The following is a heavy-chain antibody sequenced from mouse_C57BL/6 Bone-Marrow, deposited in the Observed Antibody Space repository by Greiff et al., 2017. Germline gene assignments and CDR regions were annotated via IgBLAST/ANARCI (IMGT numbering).Heavy chain of an antibody. D-gene: IGHD2-2*01. CDR3: ARMGVTTAY. V-gene: IGHV5-17*01. CDR2: ISSGSSTI. J-gene: IGHJ3*01. CDR1: GFTFSDYG. Sequence: EVKLMESGGGLVKPGGSLKLSCAASGFTFSDYGMHWVRQAPEKGLEWVAYISSGSSTIYYADTVKGRFTISRDNAKNTLFLQMTSLRSEDTAMYYCARMGVTTAYWGQGTLVTVSA.